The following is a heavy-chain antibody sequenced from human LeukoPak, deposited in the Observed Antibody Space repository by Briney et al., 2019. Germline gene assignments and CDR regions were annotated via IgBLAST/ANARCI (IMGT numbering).Heavy chain of an antibody. CDR1: GFTFSSYS. CDR3: ARVSLRRSWYFDL. Sequence: GGSLRLSCAASGFTFSSYSMNWVRQAPGKGLEWVSYISSSSSTIYYADSVKGRFTISRDNAKNSLYLQMNSLRAEDTAVYYCARVSLRRSWYFDLWGRGTLVTVSS. V-gene: IGHV3-48*01. D-gene: IGHD4-17*01. CDR2: ISSSSSTI. J-gene: IGHJ2*01.